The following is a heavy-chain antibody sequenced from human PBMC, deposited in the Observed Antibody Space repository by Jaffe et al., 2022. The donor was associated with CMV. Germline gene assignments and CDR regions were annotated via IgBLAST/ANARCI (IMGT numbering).Heavy chain of an antibody. CDR2: IRSKAYGGTT. V-gene: IGHV3-49*04. CDR1: GFTFGDYA. CDR3: TRDDDYGDYGYFDY. D-gene: IGHD4-17*01. J-gene: IGHJ4*02. Sequence: EVQLVESGGGLVQPGRSLRLSCTASGFTFGDYAMSWVRQAPGKGLEWVGFIRSKAYGGTTEYAASVKGRFTISRDDSKSIAYLQMNSLKTEDTAVYYCTRDDDYGDYGYFDYWGQGTLVTVSS.